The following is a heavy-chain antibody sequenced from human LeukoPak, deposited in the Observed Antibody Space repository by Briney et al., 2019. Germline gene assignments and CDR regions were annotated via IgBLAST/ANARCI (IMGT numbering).Heavy chain of an antibody. V-gene: IGHV4-39*01. CDR1: GGSISSSSYY. J-gene: IGHJ5*02. CDR2: IYYSGST. Sequence: PSETLSLTCTVSGGSISSSSYYWGWIRQPPGKGLEWIGSIYYSGSTYYNPSLKSRVTISVDTSKNQFLLKLSSVTAADTAVYYCARHVLALTLWFDPWGQGTLVTVSS. CDR3: ARHVLALTLWFDP.